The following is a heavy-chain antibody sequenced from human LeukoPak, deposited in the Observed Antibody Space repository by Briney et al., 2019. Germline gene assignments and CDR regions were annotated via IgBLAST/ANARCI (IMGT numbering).Heavy chain of an antibody. V-gene: IGHV4-61*02. CDR3: ARDQYYYGSGSYGLDY. J-gene: IGHJ4*02. Sequence: SETLSLTCTVSGGSISNSSYYWSWIRQPAGKGLEWIGRIYTSGSTNYNPSLKSRVTMSVDTSKNQFSLKLSSVTAADTAVYYCARDQYYYGSGSYGLDYWGQGTLVTVSS. D-gene: IGHD3-10*01. CDR2: IYTSGST. CDR1: GGSISNSSYY.